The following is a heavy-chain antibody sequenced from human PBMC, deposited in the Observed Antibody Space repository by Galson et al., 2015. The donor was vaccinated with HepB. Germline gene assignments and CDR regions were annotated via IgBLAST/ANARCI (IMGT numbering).Heavy chain of an antibody. D-gene: IGHD3-10*01. CDR3: ARELYGSGRRYFDY. J-gene: IGHJ4*02. V-gene: IGHV3-66*01. CDR1: GFTVSSNY. CDR2: IYSGGST. Sequence: SLRLSCAASGFTVSSNYMSWVRQAPGKGLEWVSVIYSGGSTYYADSVKGRFTISRDNSKNTLYLQMNSLGAEDTAVYYCARELYGSGRRYFDYWGQGTLVTVSS.